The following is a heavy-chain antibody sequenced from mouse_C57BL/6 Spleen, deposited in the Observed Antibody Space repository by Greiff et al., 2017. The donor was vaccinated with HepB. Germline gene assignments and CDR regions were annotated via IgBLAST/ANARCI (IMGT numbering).Heavy chain of an antibody. Sequence: VMLVESGAELVRPGTSVKVSCKASGYAFTNYLIEWVKQRPGQGLEWIGVINPGSGGTNYNEKFKGKATLTADKSSSTAYMQLSSLTSEDSAVYFCARERNSSNPAWFAYWGQGTLVTVSA. J-gene: IGHJ3*01. CDR1: GYAFTNYL. CDR3: ARERNSSNPAWFAY. CDR2: INPGSGGT. D-gene: IGHD1-3*01. V-gene: IGHV1-54*01.